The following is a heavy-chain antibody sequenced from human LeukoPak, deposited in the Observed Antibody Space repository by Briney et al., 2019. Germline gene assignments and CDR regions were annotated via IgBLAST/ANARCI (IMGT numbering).Heavy chain of an antibody. CDR2: INPSGGST. J-gene: IGHJ6*03. CDR1: GYTFTSYY. CDR3: ARAHVDTAMSSRYYYYYMDV. D-gene: IGHD5-18*01. Sequence: APAKVSCKASGYTFTSYYMHWVRQAPGQGLEWMGIINPSGGSTSYAQKFQGRVTMTRDMSTSTVYMELSSLRSEDTAVYYCARAHVDTAMSSRYYYYYMDVWGKGTTVTISS. V-gene: IGHV1-46*01.